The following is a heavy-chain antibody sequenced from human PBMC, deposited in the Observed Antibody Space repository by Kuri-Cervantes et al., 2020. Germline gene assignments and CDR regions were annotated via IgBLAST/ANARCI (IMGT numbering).Heavy chain of an antibody. Sequence: GESLKISCAASGFTFSSYAMHWVRQAPGKGLEWVAVISYDGSNKYYADSVKGRFTISRDNSKNTLYLQINSLRAEDTAVYYCARGTLRFGEPKLWYWGQGTLVTVSS. CDR1: GFTFSSYA. CDR3: ARGTLRFGEPKLWY. CDR2: ISYDGSNK. J-gene: IGHJ4*02. D-gene: IGHD3-10*01. V-gene: IGHV3-30*14.